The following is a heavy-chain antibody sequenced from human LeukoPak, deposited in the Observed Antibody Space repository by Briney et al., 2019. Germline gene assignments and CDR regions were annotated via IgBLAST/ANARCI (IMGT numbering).Heavy chain of an antibody. CDR1: GGSISSGGYY. CDR2: IYYSGST. J-gene: IGHJ3*02. CDR3: ARRSVYYDSSGYSPDAFDI. D-gene: IGHD3-22*01. V-gene: IGHV4-31*03. Sequence: SQTLSLTCTVSGGSISSGGYYWSWIRQHPGKGLEWIGYIYYSGSTNYNPSLKSRVTISVDTSKNQFSLKLSSVTAADTAVYYCARRSVYYDSSGYSPDAFDIWGQGTMVTVSS.